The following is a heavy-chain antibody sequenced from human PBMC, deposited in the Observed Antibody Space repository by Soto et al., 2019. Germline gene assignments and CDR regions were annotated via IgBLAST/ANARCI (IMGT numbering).Heavy chain of an antibody. CDR2: IYYSGST. CDR3: ARVDTAMVNYYYYGMDV. D-gene: IGHD5-18*01. Sequence: SETLSLTCTVSGGSISSSSYYWGWIRQPPGKGLGWIGSIYYSGSTYYNPSLKSRVTISVDTSKNQFSLKLSSVTAADTAVYYCARVDTAMVNYYYYGMDVWGQGTTVTVSS. V-gene: IGHV4-39*01. J-gene: IGHJ6*02. CDR1: GGSISSSSYY.